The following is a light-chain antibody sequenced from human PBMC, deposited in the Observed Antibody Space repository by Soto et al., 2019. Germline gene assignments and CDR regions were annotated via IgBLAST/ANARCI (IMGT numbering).Light chain of an antibody. J-gene: IGKJ1*01. CDR2: DAS. V-gene: IGKV1-5*01. Sequence: DIQMTQSPSTLSASVGDRVTITCRASQTISNWLAWYQQKPGKAPKLLIYDASSLHSGVPSRFSGSGSGTEFTLTISSLQPDDFATYYCQQYENYWTFGQGTRVEIK. CDR3: QQYENYWT. CDR1: QTISNW.